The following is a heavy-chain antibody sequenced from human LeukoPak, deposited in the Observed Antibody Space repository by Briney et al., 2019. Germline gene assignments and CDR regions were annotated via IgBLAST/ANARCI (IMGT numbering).Heavy chain of an antibody. CDR2: ISGSGGST. Sequence: GGSLRLSCAASGFTFSSYAMSWVRQAPGKGLEWVSAISGSGGSTYYADPVKGRFTISRDNSKNTLYLQMNSLRAEDTAVYYCAKSQGDYGGYWYFDLWGRGTLVTVSS. J-gene: IGHJ2*01. CDR3: AKSQGDYGGYWYFDL. V-gene: IGHV3-23*01. D-gene: IGHD4-17*01. CDR1: GFTFSSYA.